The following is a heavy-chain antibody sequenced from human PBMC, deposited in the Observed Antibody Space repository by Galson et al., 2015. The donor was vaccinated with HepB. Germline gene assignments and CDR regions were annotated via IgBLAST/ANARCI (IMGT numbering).Heavy chain of an antibody. J-gene: IGHJ5*02. CDR1: GYAFSSYS. D-gene: IGHD2-15*01. CDR3: ARGALVAVVGGTQNNWFGP. CDR2: FNHYNRDT. Sequence: SVKVSCKASGYAFSSYSITWVRQAPGKGLEWVGWFNHYNRDTYFARKFQGRVTITTDTFTSTPYMELTSLRPDDTAVYYCARGALVAVVGGTQNNWFGPWGQGTLVTVSS. V-gene: IGHV1-18*01.